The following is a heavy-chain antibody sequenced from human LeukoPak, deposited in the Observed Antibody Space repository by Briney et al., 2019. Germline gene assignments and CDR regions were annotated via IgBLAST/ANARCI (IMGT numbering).Heavy chain of an antibody. V-gene: IGHV1-2*02. Sequence: GASVKVSCKASGYTFTGYYMHWVRQAPGQGLEWMGRINPNSGGTNYAQKFQGRVTMTRDTSISTAYMELSRLRSDDTAVYYCAVHDYGDPMVDYWGQGTLVTVSS. CDR2: INPNSGGT. CDR1: GYTFTGYY. CDR3: AVHDYGDPMVDY. D-gene: IGHD4-17*01. J-gene: IGHJ4*02.